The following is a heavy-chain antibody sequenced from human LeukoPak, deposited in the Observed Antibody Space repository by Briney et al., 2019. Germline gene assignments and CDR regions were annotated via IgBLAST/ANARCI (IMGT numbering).Heavy chain of an antibody. J-gene: IGHJ3*02. CDR2: IGSGGRTK. CDR1: KFNLGQYW. V-gene: IGHV3-74*01. D-gene: IGHD1-26*01. CDR3: AREKWDEDAFDM. Sequence: GGSLRLSCAASKFNLGQYWMHWVRQVPGKGLVWVSRIGSGGRTKNYADSVRGRFTISRDNARNTLYLQMNSLRAEDTAVYYCAREKWDEDAFDMWGQGTMVTVSS.